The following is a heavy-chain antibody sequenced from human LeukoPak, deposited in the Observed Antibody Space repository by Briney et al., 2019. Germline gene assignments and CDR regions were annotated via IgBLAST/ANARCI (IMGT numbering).Heavy chain of an antibody. Sequence: PGGSLRLSCAASGFTFSSYAMSWVRQAPGKGLEWVSAISGSGGSTYYADSVKGRFTISRDNSKNTLYLQMNSLRAEDTAVYYCAKETEEQWLVLHVEYFQRWGQGTLVTVSS. CDR2: ISGSGGST. D-gene: IGHD6-19*01. V-gene: IGHV3-23*01. CDR3: AKETEEQWLVLHVEYFQR. CDR1: GFTFSSYA. J-gene: IGHJ1*01.